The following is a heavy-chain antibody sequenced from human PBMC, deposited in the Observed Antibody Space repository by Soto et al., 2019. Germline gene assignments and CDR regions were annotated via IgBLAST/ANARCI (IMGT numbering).Heavy chain of an antibody. D-gene: IGHD6-6*01. Sequence: GASVKVSCKASGYTFTGYYMHWVRQAPGQGLEWMGWINPNSGGTNYAQKFQGWVTMTRDTSISTAYMELSRLRSDDTAVYYCAREGSSSSIPVQGYYGMDVWGQGTTVTVSS. V-gene: IGHV1-2*04. J-gene: IGHJ6*02. CDR3: AREGSSSSIPVQGYYGMDV. CDR1: GYTFTGYY. CDR2: INPNSGGT.